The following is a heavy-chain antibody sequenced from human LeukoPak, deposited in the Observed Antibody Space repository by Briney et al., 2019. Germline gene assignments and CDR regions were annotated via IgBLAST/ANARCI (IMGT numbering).Heavy chain of an antibody. Sequence: TSETLSLTCTASGGSISSYYWSCVRQPPGKGLEWIGYIYYRSTNYNPSLKSRVTISIDTSKNQLSLKLSSVTAADTAVYDCARHYNNDCYSYAHLDYRGQGTLVTVSS. CDR2: IYYRST. CDR1: GGSISSYY. V-gene: IGHV4-59*08. J-gene: IGHJ4*02. D-gene: IGHD2-21*01. CDR3: ARHYNNDCYSYAHLDY.